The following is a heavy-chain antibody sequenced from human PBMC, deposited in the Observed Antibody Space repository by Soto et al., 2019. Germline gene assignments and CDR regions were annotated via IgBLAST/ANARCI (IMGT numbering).Heavy chain of an antibody. V-gene: IGHV3-11*06. J-gene: IGHJ4*02. CDR2: ISSSSSYT. Sequence: QVQLVESGAGVVKPGGSLRLSCAASGFTFSEYYMSWIRQAPGQGLEWVSYISSSSSYTNYADSVKGRVTIARHNPKNALYLQMNSLRAEDTAVYYCATRVVVTASDYFGYWGQGTLVTLSS. CDR3: ATRVVVTASDYFGY. D-gene: IGHD2-21*02. CDR1: GFTFSEYY.